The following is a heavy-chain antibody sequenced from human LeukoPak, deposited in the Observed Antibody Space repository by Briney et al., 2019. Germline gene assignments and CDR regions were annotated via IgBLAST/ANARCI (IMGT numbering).Heavy chain of an antibody. CDR3: ARSGSLYASFDY. D-gene: IGHD3-16*02. Sequence: GGSLRLSCAASGFTFSSYAMSWVRQAPGKGLEWVSGISGGGTGSYYADSVKGRFTISRDNSKNTLYLQMNSLRAEDTAVYYCARSGSLYASFDYWGQGTLVTVSS. J-gene: IGHJ4*02. V-gene: IGHV3-23*01. CDR1: GFTFSSYA. CDR2: ISGGGTGS.